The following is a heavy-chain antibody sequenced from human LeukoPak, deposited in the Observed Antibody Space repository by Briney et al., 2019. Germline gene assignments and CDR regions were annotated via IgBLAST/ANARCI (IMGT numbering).Heavy chain of an antibody. D-gene: IGHD2-2*01. Sequence: PGGSLRLSCAASGFTFSSYAMSWARQAPGKGLEWVSAISGSGGSTYYADSVKGRFTISRDNSKNTLYLQMNSLRAEDTAVYYCAKLLNADIVVVPAALGYFQHWGQGTLVTVSS. CDR3: AKLLNADIVVVPAALGYFQH. CDR2: ISGSGGST. V-gene: IGHV3-23*01. CDR1: GFTFSSYA. J-gene: IGHJ1*01.